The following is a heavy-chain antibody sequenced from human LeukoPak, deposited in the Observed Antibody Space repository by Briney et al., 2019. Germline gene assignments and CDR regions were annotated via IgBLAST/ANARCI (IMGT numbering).Heavy chain of an antibody. CDR3: ASVLSNYYYYYMDV. Sequence: PGGSLRLSCAAPGFTFSSYWMSWVRQAPGKGLEWVANINQDGSEKYYVDSVKGRFTISRDNAKNSLYLQMNGLRAEDTAVYYCASVLSNYYYYYMDVWGKGTTVTVSS. CDR2: INQDGSEK. CDR1: GFTFSSYW. V-gene: IGHV3-7*01. D-gene: IGHD5/OR15-5a*01. J-gene: IGHJ6*03.